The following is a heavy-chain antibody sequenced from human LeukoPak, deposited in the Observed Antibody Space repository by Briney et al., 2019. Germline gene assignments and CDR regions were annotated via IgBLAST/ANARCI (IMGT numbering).Heavy chain of an antibody. CDR2: INPTGTTT. CDR1: GYTFINHW. Sequence: ASVKVSCKASGYTFINHWMHWVRQAPGQGLEWVGLINPTGTTTLYAQKFQGRITLTRDMSATTDYMELSSLTSEDTAVYYCARDNSVGGIAWWFDPWGQGTLVTVSS. CDR3: ARDNSVGGIAWWFDP. V-gene: IGHV1-46*01. J-gene: IGHJ5*02. D-gene: IGHD1-26*01.